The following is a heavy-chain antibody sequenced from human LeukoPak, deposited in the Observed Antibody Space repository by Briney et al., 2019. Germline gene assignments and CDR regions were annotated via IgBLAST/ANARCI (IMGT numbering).Heavy chain of an antibody. CDR2: ITPIFGTA. CDR1: GGTFSSYA. Sequence: SVKVSCKASGGTFSSYAISWVRQAPGQGLEWMGGITPIFGTANYAQKFQGRVTITADESTSTAYMELSSLRSEDTAVYYCARDQGLTAPPPYGLDVWGQGTTVIVSS. CDR3: ARDQGLTAPPPYGLDV. J-gene: IGHJ6*02. V-gene: IGHV1-69*01. D-gene: IGHD5-18*01.